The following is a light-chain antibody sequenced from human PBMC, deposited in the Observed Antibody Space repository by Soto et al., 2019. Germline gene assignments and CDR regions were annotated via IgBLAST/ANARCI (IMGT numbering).Light chain of an antibody. Sequence: DIQITQSPSTLSASVGARVTITCRASQSISSRLAWYQQKPGKAPKPLIYKASSLESGVPSRFSGSGSGTEFTLTISSLQPDDFATYYCQQYNSYAYTFGQGTQLEIK. CDR1: QSISSR. CDR2: KAS. CDR3: QQYNSYAYT. V-gene: IGKV1-5*03. J-gene: IGKJ2*01.